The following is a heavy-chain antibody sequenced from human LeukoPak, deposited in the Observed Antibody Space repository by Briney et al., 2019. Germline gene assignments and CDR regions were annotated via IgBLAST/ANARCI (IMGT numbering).Heavy chain of an antibody. D-gene: IGHD3-3*01. CDR1: GFTFDDYA. CDR2: ISSSSSTI. Sequence: GRSLRLSCAASGFTFDDYAMHWVRQAPGKGLEWVSYISSSSSTIYYADSVKGRFTISRDNAKNSLYLQMNSLRDEDTAVYYCARDGKTIFGVVINEFDPWGQGTLVTVSS. V-gene: IGHV3-48*02. CDR3: ARDGKTIFGVVINEFDP. J-gene: IGHJ5*02.